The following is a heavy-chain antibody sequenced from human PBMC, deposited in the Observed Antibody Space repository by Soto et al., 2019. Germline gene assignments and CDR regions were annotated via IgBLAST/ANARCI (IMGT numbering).Heavy chain of an antibody. J-gene: IGHJ6*02. D-gene: IGHD3-10*01. CDR1: GYIFNTYG. CDR2: ISAYNGHT. V-gene: IGHV1-18*01. Sequence: ASVKVSCKASGYIFNTYGISLVRQAPGQGVEWMGWISAYNGHTDYAQKFQGRVTMTTDTSTNTVSMELRGLRSDDTAVYYCATSRGSGSYYSHNYYYYYGMDVWGQGTTVTVSS. CDR3: ATSRGSGSYYSHNYYYYYGMDV.